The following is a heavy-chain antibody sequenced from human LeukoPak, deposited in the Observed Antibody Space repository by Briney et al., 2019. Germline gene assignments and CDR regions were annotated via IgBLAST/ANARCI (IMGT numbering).Heavy chain of an antibody. D-gene: IGHD3-10*01. CDR1: GFTFSDYY. CDR3: ARRMVRGVIIPLGVDY. Sequence: RGGSLRLSCAASGFTFSDYYMSRIRQAPGKGLEWVSYINSSSSYTNYADSVKGRFTISRDNAKNSLYLQMNSLRAEDTAVYYCARRMVRGVIIPLGVDYWGQGTLVTVSS. J-gene: IGHJ4*02. V-gene: IGHV3-11*03. CDR2: INSSSSYT.